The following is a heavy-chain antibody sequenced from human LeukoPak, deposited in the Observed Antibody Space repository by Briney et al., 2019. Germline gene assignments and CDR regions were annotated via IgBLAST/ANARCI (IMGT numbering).Heavy chain of an antibody. D-gene: IGHD3-10*01. CDR3: ARVAGSDAFDI. CDR2: ISSGSSYI. V-gene: IGHV3-21*01. CDR1: GFPFSSYS. J-gene: IGHJ3*02. Sequence: PGGSLRLSCAASGFPFSSYSMNWVRQTRGKGLGLTSSISSGSSYIYYADSVKGRFTISRDNAKNSLYLQMNSLRAEDTAVYYCARVAGSDAFDIWGQGTMVTVSS.